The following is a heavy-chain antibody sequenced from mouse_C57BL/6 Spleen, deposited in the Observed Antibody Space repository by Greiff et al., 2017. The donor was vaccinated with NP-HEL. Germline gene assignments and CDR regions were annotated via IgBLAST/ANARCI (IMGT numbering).Heavy chain of an antibody. CDR2: IYPGSGNT. CDR1: GYTFTDYY. Sequence: VHLVESGAELVRPGASVKLSCKASGYTFTDYYLNWVKQRPGQGLEWIARIYPGSGNTYYNEKFKGKATLTAEKSSSTAYMQLSSLTSEDSAVYFCARGGFITTVVATGYFDVWGTGTTVTVSS. J-gene: IGHJ1*03. V-gene: IGHV1-76*01. CDR3: ARGGFITTVVATGYFDV. D-gene: IGHD1-1*01.